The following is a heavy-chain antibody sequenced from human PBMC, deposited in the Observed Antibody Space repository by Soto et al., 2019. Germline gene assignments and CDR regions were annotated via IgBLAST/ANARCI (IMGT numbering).Heavy chain of an antibody. V-gene: IGHV3-21*01. CDR1: GFTFSSYS. D-gene: IGHD3-10*01. CDR3: ARDFGSAVWFDP. Sequence: EVKLVESGGGLVKPGGSLRLSCAASGFTFSSYSMNWVRQAPGKGLEWVSSISSSSSYIYYADSVKGRFTISRDNAKNSLYLQMNSLRAEDTALYYCARDFGSAVWFDPWGQGTLVTVSS. CDR2: ISSSSSYI. J-gene: IGHJ5*02.